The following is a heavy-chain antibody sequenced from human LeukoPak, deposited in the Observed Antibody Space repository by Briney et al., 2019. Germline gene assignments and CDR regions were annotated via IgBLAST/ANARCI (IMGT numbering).Heavy chain of an antibody. CDR1: GGTFSSYA. D-gene: IGHD2-2*03. CDR3: ARGWVGYCSSTSCHHHYYYMDV. J-gene: IGHJ6*03. CDR2: IIPIFGTA. V-gene: IGHV1-69*13. Sequence: SVKVSCKASGGTFSSYAISWVRQAPGQGLEWMGGIIPIFGTANYAQKFQGRVTITADESTSTAYMELSSLRSEDTAVYYCARGWVGYCSSTSCHHHYYYMDVWGKGTTVTVSS.